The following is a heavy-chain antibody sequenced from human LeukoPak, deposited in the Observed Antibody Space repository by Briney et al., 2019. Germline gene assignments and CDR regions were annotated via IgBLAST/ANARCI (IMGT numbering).Heavy chain of an antibody. D-gene: IGHD3-10*01. CDR2: IYGLKTT. J-gene: IGHJ6*03. CDR1: GFYVIGNY. CDR3: ARVRGSGSYSNYYYMDV. V-gene: IGHV3-53*01. Sequence: GGSLRLSCAASGFYVIGNYMPWVRQAPGKGLDWVSVIYGLKTTIYEDSVQGRFTISRDTSKNVLYLQMDNLRSEDTAVYSCARVRGSGSYSNYYYMDVWGKGTTVTVSS.